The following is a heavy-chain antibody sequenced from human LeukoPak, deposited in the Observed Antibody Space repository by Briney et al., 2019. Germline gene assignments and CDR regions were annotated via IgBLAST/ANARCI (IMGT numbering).Heavy chain of an antibody. CDR3: ASSAYGGGWLDP. CDR1: GGSISSSSYY. CDR2: IYYSGST. V-gene: IGHV4-39*07. J-gene: IGHJ5*02. Sequence: SETLSLTCTVSGGSISSSSYYWGWIRQPPGKGLEWIGSIYYSGSTYYNPSLKSRVTISVDTSKNQFSLKLSSVTAADTAVYYCASSAYGGGWLDPWGQGTLVTVSS. D-gene: IGHD4-23*01.